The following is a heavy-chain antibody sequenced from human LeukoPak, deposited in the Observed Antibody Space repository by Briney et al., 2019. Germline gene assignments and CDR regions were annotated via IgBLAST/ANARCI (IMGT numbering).Heavy chain of an antibody. D-gene: IGHD6-13*01. CDR3: ARRTLAAASLGDAFDI. V-gene: IGHV4-4*02. CDR2: IYHSGST. CDR1: SGSINNNNW. J-gene: IGHJ3*02. Sequence: PSGTLSLTCAVSSGSINNNNWWSWVRQSPGKGLEWLGQIYHSGSTSYNPSLKSRLTISVDKSNNQFSLKLRSVTAADTAVYYCARRTLAAASLGDAFDIWGQGTMVTVSS.